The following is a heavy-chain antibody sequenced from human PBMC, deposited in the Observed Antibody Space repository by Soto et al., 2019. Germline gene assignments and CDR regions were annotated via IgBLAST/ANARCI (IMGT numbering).Heavy chain of an antibody. J-gene: IGHJ5*02. Sequence: SETLSLTCTVSGGSISSYYWSWIRQPPGKGPEWIGYIYYSGSTNYNPSLKSRVTISVDTSKNQFSLKLSSVTAADTAVYYCAREISGGYDHLYNWFDPWGQGTLVTVSS. CDR1: GGSISSYY. CDR3: AREISGGYDHLYNWFDP. CDR2: IYYSGST. V-gene: IGHV4-59*01. D-gene: IGHD5-12*01.